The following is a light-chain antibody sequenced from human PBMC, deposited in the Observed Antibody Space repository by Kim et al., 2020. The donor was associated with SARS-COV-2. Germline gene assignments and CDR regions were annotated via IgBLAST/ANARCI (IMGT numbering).Light chain of an antibody. Sequence: ASVGERVTITCRASQGISSYLAWYQQKPGKAPNLLIYAASTLQSGVPSRFSGSGSGTEFTLTISSLQPEDFATYYCQQLNSYPITFGQGTRLEIK. CDR1: QGISSY. CDR2: AAS. J-gene: IGKJ5*01. V-gene: IGKV1-9*01. CDR3: QQLNSYPIT.